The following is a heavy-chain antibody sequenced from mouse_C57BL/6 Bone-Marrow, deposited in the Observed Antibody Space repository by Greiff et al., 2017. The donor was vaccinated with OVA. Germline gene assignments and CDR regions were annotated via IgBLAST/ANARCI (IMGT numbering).Heavy chain of an antibody. J-gene: IGHJ4*01. V-gene: IGHV5-6*02. Sequence: DVKLVESGGDLVKPGGSLKLSCAASGFTFSSYGMSWVRQTPDKRLEWVATISSGGSYTYYPDSVKGRFTISRDNAKNTLYLQMSSLKSEDTAMYYCARQGGVPNYYAMDYWGQGTSVTASS. CDR2: ISSGGSYT. CDR3: ARQGGVPNYYAMDY. CDR1: GFTFSSYG.